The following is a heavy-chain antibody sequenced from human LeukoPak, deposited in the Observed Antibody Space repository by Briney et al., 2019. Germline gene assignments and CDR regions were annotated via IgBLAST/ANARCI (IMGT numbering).Heavy chain of an antibody. J-gene: IGHJ4*02. Sequence: PSETLSLTCAVSGGSISSSNWWSWVRQPPGKGLEWIGEIYHSGSTNYNPSLKSRVTISVDKSKNQFSLKLSSVTAADTAVYYCAREGFGVGILTGYYLDYWGQGTLVTVSS. CDR1: GGSISSSNW. CDR2: IYHSGST. V-gene: IGHV4-4*02. CDR3: AREGFGVGILTGYYLDY. D-gene: IGHD3-9*01.